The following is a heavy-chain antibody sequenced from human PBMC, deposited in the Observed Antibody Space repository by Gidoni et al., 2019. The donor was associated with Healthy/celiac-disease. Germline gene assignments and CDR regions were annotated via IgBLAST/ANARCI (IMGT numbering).Heavy chain of an antibody. D-gene: IGHD2-2*01. J-gene: IGHJ6*03. Sequence: EVQLVESGGGLVQPEGSLRLSCAASGFTFSSYEMNWVRQAPGKGLEWVSYISSSGSTIYYADSVKGRFTISRDNAKNSLYLQMNSLRAEDTAVYYCARQLRGDYYYYMDVWGKGTTVTVSS. CDR3: ARQLRGDYYYYMDV. CDR1: GFTFSSYE. CDR2: ISSSGSTI. V-gene: IGHV3-48*03.